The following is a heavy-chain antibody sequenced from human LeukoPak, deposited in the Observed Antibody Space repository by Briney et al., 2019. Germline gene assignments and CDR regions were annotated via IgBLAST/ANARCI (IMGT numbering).Heavy chain of an antibody. D-gene: IGHD3-22*01. CDR3: ARWDYYDRRTFEI. Sequence: ASVKVSCKASGYTFTSDSISWVRQAPGQGLEWMGWISIYNVIIDSAQTFQGRVTMTTDTSTSTAYMEMRSLRSASTAVYYCARWDYYDRRTFEIWGQGTMVTVSS. J-gene: IGHJ3*02. V-gene: IGHV1-18*01. CDR2: ISIYNVII. CDR1: GYTFTSDS.